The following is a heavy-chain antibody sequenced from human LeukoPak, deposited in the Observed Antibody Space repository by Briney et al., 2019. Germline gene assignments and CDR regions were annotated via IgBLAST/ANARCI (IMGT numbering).Heavy chain of an antibody. D-gene: IGHD1-26*01. CDR2: ISAYNGNT. V-gene: IGHV1-18*01. J-gene: IGHJ6*03. CDR3: ARDVSRELLRIAGYYYMDV. Sequence: ASVKVSCKASGYTFTSYGISWVRQAPGQGLEWMGWISAYNGNTNYAQKLQGRVTMTTDTPTSTAYMELRSLRSDDTAVYYCARDVSRELLRIAGYYYMDVWGKGTTVTVSS. CDR1: GYTFTSYG.